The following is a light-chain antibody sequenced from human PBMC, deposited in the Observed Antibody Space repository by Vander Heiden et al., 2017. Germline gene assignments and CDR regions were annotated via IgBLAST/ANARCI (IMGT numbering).Light chain of an antibody. J-gene: IGKJ2*01. CDR3: QQSCSSQYT. Sequence: DIQLTQSPSSLSASVGDSVTITCRANETIRNYVNWYQQRPGKAPNLLISAASRLHSGVPSRFSGRGSGTDFSLTIRSLQLEDFATYYCQQSCSSQYTFGQGTRLEV. V-gene: IGKV1-39*01. CDR1: ETIRNY. CDR2: AAS.